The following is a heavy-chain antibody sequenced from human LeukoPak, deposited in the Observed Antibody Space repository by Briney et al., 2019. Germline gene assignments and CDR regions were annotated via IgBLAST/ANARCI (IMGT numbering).Heavy chain of an antibody. CDR2: INPNSGGT. D-gene: IGHD6-19*01. J-gene: IGHJ5*02. Sequence: ASVKVSCKASGYTFTGYYMHWVRQAPGQGLEWMGWINPNSGGTNYAQKFQGRVTMTRDTSISTAYMELSRLRSDDTAVYYCARGRYSGGGSQINWFAPGGKEPLLTAS. CDR1: GYTFTGYY. V-gene: IGHV1-2*02. CDR3: ARGRYSGGGSQINWFAP.